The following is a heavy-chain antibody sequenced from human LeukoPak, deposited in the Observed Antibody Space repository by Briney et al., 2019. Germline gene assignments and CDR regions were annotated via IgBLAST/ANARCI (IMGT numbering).Heavy chain of an antibody. V-gene: IGHV1-69*05. CDR1: GGTFSSYA. Sequence: SVKVSFKASGGTFSSYAISWVRQVPGQGLEWMGGIIPIFGTANYAQKFQGRVTITTDESTSTAYMELSSLRSEDTAVYYCARSPFRVGVVVVPAAFDIWGQGTMVTVSS. CDR2: IIPIFGTA. CDR3: ARSPFRVGVVVVPAAFDI. J-gene: IGHJ3*02. D-gene: IGHD2-2*01.